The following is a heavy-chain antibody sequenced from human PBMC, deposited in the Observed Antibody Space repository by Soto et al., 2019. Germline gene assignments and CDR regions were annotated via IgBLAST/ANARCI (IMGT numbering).Heavy chain of an antibody. J-gene: IGHJ4*02. CDR3: AKERSSGYYFFDN. CDR1: GFTFSNYA. V-gene: IGHV3-23*01. Sequence: EVQLLESGGGLVQPGGSLRLSCAASGFTFSNYAMNWVRRAPGGGVEWVSTTRGNDGSTHYADSVKGRFTISRDVSKNTLYLQMNSLRAEDTAIYYCAKERSSGYYFFDNWGQGTLVTVSS. CDR2: TRGNDGST. D-gene: IGHD5-12*01.